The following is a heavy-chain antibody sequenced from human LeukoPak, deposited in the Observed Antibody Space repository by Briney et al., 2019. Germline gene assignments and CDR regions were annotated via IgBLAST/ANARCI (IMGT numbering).Heavy chain of an antibody. Sequence: GGSLRLSCAASGFTFSDYYMSWIRQAPGKGLEWVSYISSSGSTIYYADSVKGRFAISRDNAKNSLYLQMNSLRAEDTAVYYCARRIAVAGTSWYFDYWGQGTLVTVSS. D-gene: IGHD6-19*01. CDR3: ARRIAVAGTSWYFDY. CDR1: GFTFSDYY. CDR2: ISSSGSTI. J-gene: IGHJ4*02. V-gene: IGHV3-11*04.